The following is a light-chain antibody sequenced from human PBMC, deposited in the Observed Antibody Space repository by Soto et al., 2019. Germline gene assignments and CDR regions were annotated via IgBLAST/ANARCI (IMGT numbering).Light chain of an antibody. V-gene: IGLV1-44*01. CDR3: AAWDDSLTGVV. J-gene: IGLJ2*01. Sequence: QSVLTQPPSASGTPGQRVTISCSGSSSSIGSNTVNWYQQLPGTAPKLLIYNIHQRPSGVPDRFSGSKSGASASLAISGLQSEDEADYYCAAWDDSLTGVVFGGGTKLTVL. CDR2: NIH. CDR1: SSSIGSNT.